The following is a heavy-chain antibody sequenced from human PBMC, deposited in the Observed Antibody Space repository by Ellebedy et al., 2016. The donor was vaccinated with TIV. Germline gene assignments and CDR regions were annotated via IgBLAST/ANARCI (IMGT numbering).Heavy chain of an antibody. Sequence: GESLKISXAASGFTLGSYAMNWVRQAPGKGLEWVSGLSGSGGRTYYADSVKGRFAISRDNFKNTVSLLMCSLRAEDMAVYYCAKGDEFWSGYSPTYHYGMDVWGQGTTVTVSS. CDR2: LSGSGGRT. CDR3: AKGDEFWSGYSPTYHYGMDV. CDR1: GFTLGSYA. J-gene: IGHJ6*02. V-gene: IGHV3-23*01. D-gene: IGHD3-3*01.